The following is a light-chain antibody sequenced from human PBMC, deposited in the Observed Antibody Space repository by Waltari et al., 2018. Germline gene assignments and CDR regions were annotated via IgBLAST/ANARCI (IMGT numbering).Light chain of an antibody. J-gene: IGLJ2*01. V-gene: IGLV2-14*01. CDR2: DVR. CDR1: SSDVGGYKY. CDR3: ISYSSATPGNVV. Sequence: SALTQPASVSGSLGQSITFSCTGTSSDVGGYKYVSWYQQHPGNAPKLMIHDVRNRPSGVSIRFSGSKSGNTASLTISGLQADDEADYYCISYSSATPGNVVIGGGTKLTVL.